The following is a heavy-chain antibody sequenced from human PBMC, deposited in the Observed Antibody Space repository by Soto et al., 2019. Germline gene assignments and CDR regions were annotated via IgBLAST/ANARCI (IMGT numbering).Heavy chain of an antibody. D-gene: IGHD3-3*01. J-gene: IGHJ6*02. CDR2: ISGSGGST. CDR3: AKQPYYDFWSGYNYGMDV. CDR1: GFTFSNYA. V-gene: IGHV3-23*01. Sequence: EVQLLESGGGLVQPGGSPRLSCAASGFTFSNYAMSWVRQAPGEGLEWVSGISGSGGSTYYADSVKGRFTISRDNSKNTLYLQMNSLRAEDTAVYYCAKQPYYDFWSGYNYGMDVWGQGTTVTVS.